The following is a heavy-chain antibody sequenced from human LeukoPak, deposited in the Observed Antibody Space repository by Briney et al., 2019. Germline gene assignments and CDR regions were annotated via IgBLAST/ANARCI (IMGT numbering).Heavy chain of an antibody. V-gene: IGHV4-59*01. Sequence: SETLSLTCTVSGGSISSYYWSWIRQPPGKGLEWIGYIYYSGSTNYNPSLKSRVTISVDTSKNQFSLKLSSVTAADTAVYYCAREDNYAYTIWGQGTMVTVSS. CDR2: IYYSGST. J-gene: IGHJ3*02. D-gene: IGHD2-2*02. CDR1: GGSISSYY. CDR3: AREDNYAYTI.